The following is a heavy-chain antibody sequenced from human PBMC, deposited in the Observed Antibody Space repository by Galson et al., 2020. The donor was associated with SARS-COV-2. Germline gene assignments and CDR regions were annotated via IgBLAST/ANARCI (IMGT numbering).Heavy chain of an antibody. CDR2: IYSGEST. Sequence: SETLSLTCTISGDSITTSHNWGWIRQTPGKGLEWIGSIYSGESTYYHPSLESRVTISLDTSKNQFSLILSSVTAADTAVYYCARDRGIPVILVEDNWFDPWGQGTLVTVSS. CDR1: GDSITTSHN. V-gene: IGHV4-39*07. J-gene: IGHJ5*02. D-gene: IGHD1-26*01. CDR3: ARDRGIPVILVEDNWFDP.